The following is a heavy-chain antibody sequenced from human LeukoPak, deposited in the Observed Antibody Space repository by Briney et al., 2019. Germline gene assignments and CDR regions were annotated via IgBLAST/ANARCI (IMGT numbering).Heavy chain of an antibody. CDR2: INHSGST. V-gene: IGHV4-34*01. D-gene: IGHD3-22*01. J-gene: IGHJ6*02. Sequence: SETLSLTCAVYGGSFSGYYWSWIRQPPGKGLEWLGEINHSGSTNYNPSLKSRVTISVDTSKNQFSLKLSSVTAADTAVYYCARAPDDNYYYYGMDVWGQGTTVTVSS. CDR3: ARAPDDNYYYYGMDV. CDR1: GGSFSGYY.